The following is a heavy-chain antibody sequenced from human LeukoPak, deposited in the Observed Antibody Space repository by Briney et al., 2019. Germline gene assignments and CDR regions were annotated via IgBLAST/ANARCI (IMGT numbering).Heavy chain of an antibody. CDR3: ARDPGNSGSYSGFDY. CDR1: GGTFSSYA. J-gene: IGHJ4*02. CDR2: IIPIFGTA. V-gene: IGHV1-69*13. D-gene: IGHD1-26*01. Sequence: ASVKVSCKASGGTFSSYAISWVRQAPGQGLEWMGGIIPIFGTANYAQKFQGRVTITADESTSTAYMELRSLRSDDTAVYYCARDPGNSGSYSGFDYWGQGTLVTVSS.